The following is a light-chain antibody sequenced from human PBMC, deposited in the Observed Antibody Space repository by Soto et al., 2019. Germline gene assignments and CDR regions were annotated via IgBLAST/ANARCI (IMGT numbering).Light chain of an antibody. CDR3: AAWDDSLSGLGV. V-gene: IGLV1-47*01. CDR2: RNN. Sequence: QSVLTQPPSASGTPGQRVTISCSGSSSNIGSNYVYWYQQLPGPAPKLLISRNNQRPSGVPDRFSGSESGTSASLAMTGLRSEDEAEYYCAAWDDSLSGLGVFGGGTKLTVL. J-gene: IGLJ2*01. CDR1: SSNIGSNY.